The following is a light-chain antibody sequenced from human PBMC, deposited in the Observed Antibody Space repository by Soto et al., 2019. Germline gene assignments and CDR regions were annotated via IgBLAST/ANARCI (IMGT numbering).Light chain of an antibody. CDR2: DAS. CDR1: QSISTW. J-gene: IGKJ3*01. V-gene: IGKV1-5*01. Sequence: DIQMTQSPSTLSASVGDRVTISCGASQSISTWLAWYQQKPGKAPKLLIYDASSLESGVPSRFSGSGSGTDFSLTISSLQSEDFAVYYCLQYHNWPLTFGPGTKVDNK. CDR3: LQYHNWPLT.